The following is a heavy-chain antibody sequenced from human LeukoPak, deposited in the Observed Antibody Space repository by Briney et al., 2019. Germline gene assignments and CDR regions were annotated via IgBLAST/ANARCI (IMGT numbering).Heavy chain of an antibody. J-gene: IGHJ4*02. V-gene: IGHV4-59*08. CDR2: VYYSGIT. Sequence: PSETLSLTCTVSGGSISTYYWSWLRQPPGKGLEWIGYVYYSGITDYNPSLKSRVTISVDTSKSQFSLKLSSVTAADTAVYYCARHLTSGDYFDYWGQGTLATVSS. CDR3: ARHLTSGDYFDY. CDR1: GGSISTYY. D-gene: IGHD4-17*01.